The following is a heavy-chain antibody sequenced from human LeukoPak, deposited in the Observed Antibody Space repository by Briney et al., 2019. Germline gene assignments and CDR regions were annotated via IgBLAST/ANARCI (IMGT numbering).Heavy chain of an antibody. CDR3: ARDPIMITFGGVIDLYYFDY. D-gene: IGHD3-16*02. V-gene: IGHV1-69*05. CDR1: GGTFSSYA. Sequence: SVKVSCXASGGTFSSYAISWVRQAPGQGLEWMGRIIPIFGTANYAQKFQGRVTITTDESTSTAYMELSSLRSEDTAVYYCARDPIMITFGGVIDLYYFDYWGQGTLVTVSS. CDR2: IIPIFGTA. J-gene: IGHJ4*02.